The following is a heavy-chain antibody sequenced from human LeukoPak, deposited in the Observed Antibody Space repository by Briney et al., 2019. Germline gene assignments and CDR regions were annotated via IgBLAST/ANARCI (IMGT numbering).Heavy chain of an antibody. V-gene: IGHV1-69*04. CDR3: ARSGKPCSGGSCYSYYYYYYGMDV. CDR2: IIPILGIA. Sequence: ASVKVSCKASGGTFSSYAISLVRQAPGQGLEWMGRIIPILGIANYAQKFQGRVTITADKSTSTGYMELSRLRSEDTAVYYCARSGKPCSGGSCYSYYYYYYGMDVWGQGTTVTVSS. D-gene: IGHD2-15*01. J-gene: IGHJ6*02. CDR1: GGTFSSYA.